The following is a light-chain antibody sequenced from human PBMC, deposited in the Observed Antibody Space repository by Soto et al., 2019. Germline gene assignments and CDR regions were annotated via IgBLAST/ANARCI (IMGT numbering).Light chain of an antibody. CDR1: QSISNY. CDR3: QQTYRTPFT. CDR2: SAS. J-gene: IGKJ5*01. Sequence: DIQMTQSPSSLSASLGDRVTITCRASQSISNYLNWYQQKPGKAPKLLIYSASTLESGVPSRFSGSGSGTDFTLTISSLQPEDFATYYCQQTYRTPFTFGQGTRLETK. V-gene: IGKV1-39*01.